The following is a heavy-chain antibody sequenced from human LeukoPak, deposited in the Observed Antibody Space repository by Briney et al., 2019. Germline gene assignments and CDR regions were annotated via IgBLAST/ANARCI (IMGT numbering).Heavy chain of an antibody. V-gene: IGHV1-2*02. CDR1: GYTFTDYY. J-gene: IGHJ4*02. Sequence: GASVTVSFKASGYTFTDYYMHWVRQAPGQGLEWMGWINPNSGGTNYAQKFQGRVTITRDTSISTAYMELSGLSSDDTAVYYCARTWIQVWCPDFDYWGQGALVTVSS. CDR2: INPNSGGT. CDR3: ARTWIQVWCPDFDY. D-gene: IGHD5-18*01.